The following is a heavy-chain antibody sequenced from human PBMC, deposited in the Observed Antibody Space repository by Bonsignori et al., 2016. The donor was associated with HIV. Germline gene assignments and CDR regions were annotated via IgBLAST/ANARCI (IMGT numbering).Heavy chain of an antibody. D-gene: IGHD4-11*01. Sequence: GGSLRLSCAASDFTFSNYGMSWVRQAPGKGLEWVANIKQDGSEKDYVDSVKGRFTISRDNAKNSLYLQMNSLRDEDTAVYFCAREVVGLDYKGYYYYMDVWGQWGPRSPSP. V-gene: IGHV3-7*03. CDR1: DFTFSNYG. CDR2: IKQDGSEK. CDR3: AREVVGLDYKGYYYYMDV. J-gene: IGHJ6*03.